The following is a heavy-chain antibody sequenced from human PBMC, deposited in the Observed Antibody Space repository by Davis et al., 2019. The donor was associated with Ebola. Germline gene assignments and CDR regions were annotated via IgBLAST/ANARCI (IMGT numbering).Heavy chain of an antibody. D-gene: IGHD3-16*01. J-gene: IGHJ3*01. CDR2: ISSNGGST. V-gene: IGHV3-64*04. CDR3: ARPLILYNYDNDAFDV. Sequence: GESLKISCAASGFTFDDYAMTWVRQAPGKGLEYVSAISSNGGSTYYAESVKGRFTISRDNSKNTLFLQMNSLRAEDTAVYYCARPLILYNYDNDAFDVWGQGTMVTVSS. CDR1: GFTFDDYA.